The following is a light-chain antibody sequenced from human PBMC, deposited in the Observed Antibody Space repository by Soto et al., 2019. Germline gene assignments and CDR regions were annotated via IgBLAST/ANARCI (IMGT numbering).Light chain of an antibody. V-gene: IGKV1-17*01. Sequence: EIQMTQSPSSLSASVGDRVTITCRASQDIRNDFGCYQQKPGKAPKRLIYAASSLQSGVPSRLGSSGAGTEVTLRISSLHPQDYATYYWLQHNHYPPTFGRGTKVEI. CDR3: LQHNHYPPT. CDR1: QDIRND. J-gene: IGKJ1*01. CDR2: AAS.